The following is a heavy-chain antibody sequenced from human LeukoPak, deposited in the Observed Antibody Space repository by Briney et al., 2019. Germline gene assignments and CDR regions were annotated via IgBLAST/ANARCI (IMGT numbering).Heavy chain of an antibody. CDR2: IRGSGGST. CDR1: GFTFSSYA. Sequence: GGSLRLSCAASGFTFSSYAMSWVRQAPGKGLEWVSAIRGSGGSTYYADSVKGRFTISRDNSKNTLYLQMNSLRAEDTAVYYCAKEGSSGWPVIQTDDYWGQGTLVTVSS. D-gene: IGHD6-19*01. J-gene: IGHJ4*02. CDR3: AKEGSSGWPVIQTDDY. V-gene: IGHV3-23*01.